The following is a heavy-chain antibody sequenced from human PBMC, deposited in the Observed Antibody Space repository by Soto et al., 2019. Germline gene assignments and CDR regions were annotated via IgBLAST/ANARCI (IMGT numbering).Heavy chain of an antibody. CDR1: GFTFSGYA. CDR3: ANLITMIVLYDAFDI. D-gene: IGHD3-22*01. Sequence: GGSLRLSCAASGFTFSGYAMSWVRQAPGKGLEWVSAISGSGGSTSDADSVKVRFTISRDNSKNTLYLQMNSLRAEYSAVYYCANLITMIVLYDAFDIWGQGTMVTVSS. J-gene: IGHJ3*02. CDR2: ISGSGGST. V-gene: IGHV3-23*01.